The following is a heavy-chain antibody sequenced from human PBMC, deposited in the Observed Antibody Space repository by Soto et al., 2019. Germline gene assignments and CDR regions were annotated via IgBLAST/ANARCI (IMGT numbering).Heavy chain of an antibody. D-gene: IGHD6-13*01. Sequence: QVKLVESGGGLVMPGESLRLSCAASGFTFSDDYMSWIRQAPGKGLAWVSYISSSGNSMYYADSVKGRFTVSRDNAENSLYLQMNSLRAEDTAVYYCARRAASGRHFDHWGQVTLVSVA. V-gene: IGHV3-11*01. CDR2: ISSSGNSM. CDR1: GFTFSDDY. CDR3: ARRAASGRHFDH. J-gene: IGHJ4*02.